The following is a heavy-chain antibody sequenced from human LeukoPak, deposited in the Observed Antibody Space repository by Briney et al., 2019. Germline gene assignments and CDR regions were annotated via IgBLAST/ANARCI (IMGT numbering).Heavy chain of an antibody. D-gene: IGHD6-19*01. CDR2: IYYSGST. J-gene: IGHJ4*02. CDR3: AREGMAVGFARFPIFNY. CDR1: SGSISSYY. Sequence: SETLSLTCTVSSGSISSYYRSWIGQPPGRGLQWIGDIYYSGSTNYNPSLKSRVTISVDTSKNQFSLRLTSVTAADTAVYYCAREGMAVGFARFPIFNYWGQGTLVTVSS. V-gene: IGHV4-59*01.